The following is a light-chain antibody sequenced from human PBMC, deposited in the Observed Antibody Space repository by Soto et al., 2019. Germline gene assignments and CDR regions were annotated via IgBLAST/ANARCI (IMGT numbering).Light chain of an antibody. J-gene: IGKJ4*01. V-gene: IGKV3-11*01. CDR2: DAS. Sequence: EMVLTQSPATLSLSPGERATLSCRASQTVSSYLAWYQQKPGQAPRLLIYDASNRATGIPARFSGSGSGTDFTLTITSLEPEDFAVYYCQQRRDWPLTFGGGTTVETK. CDR3: QQRRDWPLT. CDR1: QTVSSY.